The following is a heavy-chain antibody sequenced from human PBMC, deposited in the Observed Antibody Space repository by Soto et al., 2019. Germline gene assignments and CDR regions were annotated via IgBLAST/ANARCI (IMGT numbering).Heavy chain of an antibody. J-gene: IGHJ4*02. CDR1: GSSISSGSYY. CDR3: ARDYMAVVD. D-gene: IGHD2-15*01. Sequence: QVQLQESGPGLVKPSQTLSLTCPVSGSSISSGSYYWSWIRQHPGKGLEWIGYIYHSGSTYYNPSLKSRATISLDTSKNQFSLKLSSVTAADTAVYYCARDYMAVVDWGQGTLVTVSS. V-gene: IGHV4-31*03. CDR2: IYHSGST.